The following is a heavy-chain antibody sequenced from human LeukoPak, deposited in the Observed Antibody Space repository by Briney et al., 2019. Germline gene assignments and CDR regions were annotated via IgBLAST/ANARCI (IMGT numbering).Heavy chain of an antibody. CDR3: ARVATEAVAVARVDY. D-gene: IGHD6-19*01. J-gene: IGHJ4*02. Sequence: GASVKVSCKASGYTFTGYYMHWVRQAPGQGLEWMGWINPDSGGTNYAQKFQGRVTMTRDTSISTAYMELSRLRSDDTAVYYCARVATEAVAVARVDYWGQGTLVTVCS. CDR1: GYTFTGYY. V-gene: IGHV1-2*02. CDR2: INPDSGGT.